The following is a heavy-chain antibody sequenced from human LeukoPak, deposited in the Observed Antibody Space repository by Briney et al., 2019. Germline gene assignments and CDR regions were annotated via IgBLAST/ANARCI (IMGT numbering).Heavy chain of an antibody. Sequence: GGSLRLSCAASGFTFSSYAMSWVRQAPGKGLEWVSAISGSGGSTYYADSVKGRFTISRDNSKNTLYLQMNSLRAEDTAVYYCAKDRHCSSTSCRYYYYYGMDVWGQGTTATVSS. CDR3: AKDRHCSSTSCRYYYYYGMDV. V-gene: IGHV3-23*01. CDR1: GFTFSSYA. J-gene: IGHJ6*02. D-gene: IGHD2-2*01. CDR2: ISGSGGST.